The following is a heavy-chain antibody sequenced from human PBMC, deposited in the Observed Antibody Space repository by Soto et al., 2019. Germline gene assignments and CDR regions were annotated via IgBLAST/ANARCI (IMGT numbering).Heavy chain of an antibody. CDR2: ISGSGGST. J-gene: IGHJ5*02. Sequence: GGSLRPSCAASGFTFSSYAMSWVRQAPGKGLEWVSAISGSGGSTYYADSVKGRFTISRDNSKNTLYLQMNSLRAEDTAVYYCAKPHSRVVPAAMMDWFDPWGQGTLVTVSS. CDR3: AKPHSRVVPAAMMDWFDP. CDR1: GFTFSSYA. D-gene: IGHD2-2*01. V-gene: IGHV3-23*01.